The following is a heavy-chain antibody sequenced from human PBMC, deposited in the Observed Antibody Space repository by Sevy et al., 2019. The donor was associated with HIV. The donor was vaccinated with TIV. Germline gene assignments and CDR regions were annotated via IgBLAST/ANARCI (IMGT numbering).Heavy chain of an antibody. CDR2: IRASGGST. CDR1: GIIFKSYV. Sequence: GGSLRLSCAASGIIFKSYVMSWVRQAPGKGLEWLSGIRASGGSTYYADSVKGRFTISRDNFKSTLYLQMNILRAEDTAVYYCAGAGVGAKGFDYWGQGTLVTVSS. D-gene: IGHD1-26*01. V-gene: IGHV3-23*01. CDR3: AGAGVGAKGFDY. J-gene: IGHJ4*02.